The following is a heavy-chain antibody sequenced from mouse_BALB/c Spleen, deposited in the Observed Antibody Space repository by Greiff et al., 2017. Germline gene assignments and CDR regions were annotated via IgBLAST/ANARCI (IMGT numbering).Heavy chain of an antibody. V-gene: IGHV2-9*02. Sequence: QVQLKESGPGLVAPSQSLSITCTVSGFSLTSYGVHWVRQPPGKGLEWLGVIWAGGSTNYNSALMSRLSISKDNSKSQVFLKMNSLQTDDTAMYYCARAYCNSWYFDVWGAGTTVTVSS. J-gene: IGHJ1*01. CDR3: ARAYCNSWYFDV. CDR1: GFSLTSYG. CDR2: IWAGGST. D-gene: IGHD2-1*01.